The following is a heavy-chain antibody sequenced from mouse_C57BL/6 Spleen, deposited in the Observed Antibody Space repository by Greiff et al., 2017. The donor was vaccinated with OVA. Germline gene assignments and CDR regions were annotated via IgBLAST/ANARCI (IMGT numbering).Heavy chain of an antibody. V-gene: IGHV3-6*01. D-gene: IGHD1-1*01. J-gene: IGHJ1*03. CDR1: GYSITSGYY. Sequence: EVKLMESGPGLVKPSQSLSLTCSVTGYSITSGYYWNWIRQFPGNKLEWMGYISYDGSNNYNPSLKNRISITRDTSKNQFFLKLNSVTTEDTATYYCARDPDYYGSRYFDVWGTGTTVTVSS. CDR2: ISYDGSN. CDR3: ARDPDYYGSRYFDV.